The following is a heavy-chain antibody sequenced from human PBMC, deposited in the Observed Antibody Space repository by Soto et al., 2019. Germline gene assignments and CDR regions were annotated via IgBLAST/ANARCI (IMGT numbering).Heavy chain of an antibody. CDR3: AKELVAVAGTGCHY. CDR2: ISGSGNSP. CDR1: GFTFSSYA. D-gene: IGHD6-19*01. Sequence: EVQLLESGGGLVQPGGSLRLSCAASGFTFSSYAMSWVRQAPGKGLEWVSVISGSGNSPHYADSVKGRFTISSDNSKNTLPLQMNSLRAEDTAVYYCAKELVAVAGTGCHYWGQGTLVTVSS. V-gene: IGHV3-23*01. J-gene: IGHJ4*02.